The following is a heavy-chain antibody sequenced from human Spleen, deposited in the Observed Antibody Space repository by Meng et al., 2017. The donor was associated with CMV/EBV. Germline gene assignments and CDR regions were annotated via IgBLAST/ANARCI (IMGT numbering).Heavy chain of an antibody. D-gene: IGHD3-3*01. CDR1: SVSSGSYY. Sequence: SVSSGSYYWSWIRQPPGKGLEWIGYIYYSGSTNYNPSLKSRVTISVDTSKNQFSLKLSSVTAADTAVYYCARTYYDFWSGSTYYFDYWGQGTLVTVSS. CDR3: ARTYYDFWSGSTYYFDY. J-gene: IGHJ4*02. CDR2: IYYSGST. V-gene: IGHV4-61*01.